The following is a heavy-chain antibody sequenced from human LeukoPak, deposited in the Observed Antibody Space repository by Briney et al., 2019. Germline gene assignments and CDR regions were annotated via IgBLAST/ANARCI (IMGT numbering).Heavy chain of an antibody. J-gene: IGHJ4*02. D-gene: IGHD7-27*01. Sequence: PSETLSLTCTVSGYSISSGYYWGWIRQPPGKGLEWIGSIYHSGSTYYNPSLKSRVTISVDTSKNQFSLKLSSVTAADTAVYYCAREDPNWGFDYWGQGTLVTVSS. CDR3: AREDPNWGFDY. V-gene: IGHV4-38-2*02. CDR2: IYHSGST. CDR1: GYSISSGYY.